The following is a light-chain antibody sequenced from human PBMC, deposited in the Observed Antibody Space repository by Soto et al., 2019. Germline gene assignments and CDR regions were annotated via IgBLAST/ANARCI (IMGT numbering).Light chain of an antibody. CDR1: SSNIGTNP. V-gene: IGLV1-44*01. J-gene: IGLJ1*01. Sequence: SVLTQPPSASGTPGQRVTISCSGGSSNIGTNPVAWYQQLPGTAPKLLINDDKHRPSGVPERFSGSRSGTSASLAISGLQSEDEADYLCGTWDASLSGYVVGTRTKVTVL. CDR2: DDK. CDR3: GTWDASLSGYV.